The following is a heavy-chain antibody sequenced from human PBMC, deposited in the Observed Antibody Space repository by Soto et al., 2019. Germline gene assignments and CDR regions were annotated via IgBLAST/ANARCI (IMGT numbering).Heavy chain of an antibody. CDR1: GGSISSDY. V-gene: IGHV4-59*08. CDR2: IYYSGSI. Sequence: QVQLQESGPGLVKPSETLSLTCTVSGGSISSDYWSWIRQPPGKGLEWIGFIYYSGSINYNPPFDRLVAISVDTSKNQFPLTLTSVTAADTAVYSCTSHWDSGSLGYWGQGTLVTVSS. CDR3: TSHWDSGSLGY. J-gene: IGHJ4*02. D-gene: IGHD3-10*01.